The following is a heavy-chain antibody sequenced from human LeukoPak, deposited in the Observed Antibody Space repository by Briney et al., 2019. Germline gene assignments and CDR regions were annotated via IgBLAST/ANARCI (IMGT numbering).Heavy chain of an antibody. CDR3: AKTYYYDSSGYYHQRDRDAFDI. CDR1: GYTFTSYG. D-gene: IGHD3-22*01. J-gene: IGHJ3*02. CDR2: ISAYNGNT. V-gene: IGHV1-18*01. Sequence: EASVKVSCKASGYTFTSYGISWVRQAPGQGLEWMGWISAYNGNTNYAQKLQGRVTMTTDTSTSTAYMELRSLRSDDTAVYYCAKTYYYDSSGYYHQRDRDAFDIWGQGTMVTVSS.